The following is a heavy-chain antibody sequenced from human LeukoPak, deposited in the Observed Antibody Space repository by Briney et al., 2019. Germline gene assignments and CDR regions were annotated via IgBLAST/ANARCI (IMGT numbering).Heavy chain of an antibody. J-gene: IGHJ6*03. CDR2: FDPEDGET. Sequence: ASVKVSCKVSGYTLTELSMHWVRQAPGKGLEWMGGFDPEDGETIYAQKFQGRVTMTEDTSTDTAYMELSSLRSEDTAVYYCAREYSSSSEPFYYYYMDVWGKGTTVTVSS. CDR3: AREYSSSSEPFYYYYMDV. V-gene: IGHV1-24*01. D-gene: IGHD6-6*01. CDR1: GYTLTELS.